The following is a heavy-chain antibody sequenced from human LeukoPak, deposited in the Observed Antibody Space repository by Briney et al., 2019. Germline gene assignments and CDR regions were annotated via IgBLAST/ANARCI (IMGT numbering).Heavy chain of an antibody. CDR3: AKERDYDILTGYYDY. CDR2: ISGSGGST. CDR1: GFTFSSYA. D-gene: IGHD3-9*01. J-gene: IGHJ4*02. Sequence: GGSLRLSCAASGFTFSSYAMSWVRQAPGKGLEWVTAISGSGGSTYYADSVKGRFTISRDNSKNTLYLQMNSLRAEDTAVYYCAKERDYDILTGYYDYWGQGTLVTVSS. V-gene: IGHV3-23*01.